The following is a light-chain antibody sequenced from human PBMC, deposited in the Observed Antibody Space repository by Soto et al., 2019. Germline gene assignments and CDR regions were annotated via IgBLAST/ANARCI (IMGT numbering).Light chain of an antibody. J-gene: IGKJ1*01. CDR2: GAS. CDR1: QSVSSSY. Sequence: EIVLTQSPATLSLSPGERATLSCRASQSVSSSYLAWYQQKPGQAPRLLIYGASSRATGIPDRFGGSGSGTDFTLTISRLEPEDFAVYYCQRYGSSPPFTFAQGTKVDIK. CDR3: QRYGSSPPFT. V-gene: IGKV3-20*01.